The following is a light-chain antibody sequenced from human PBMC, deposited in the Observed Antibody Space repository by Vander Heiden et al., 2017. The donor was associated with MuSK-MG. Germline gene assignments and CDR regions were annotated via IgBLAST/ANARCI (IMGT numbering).Light chain of an antibody. Sequence: QSALTQPRSVSGPPGQSVTISCTCTTSDVGGYDYVSWYQQHPGKAPNMMMFDVIQRLSGVPDRFSGSKTGKTAYLTISGLQAEDEADYYCLSDTGNFLGDVFGTGTKVTVL. V-gene: IGLV2-11*01. CDR2: DVI. CDR3: LSDTGNFLGDV. J-gene: IGLJ1*01. CDR1: TSDVGGYDY.